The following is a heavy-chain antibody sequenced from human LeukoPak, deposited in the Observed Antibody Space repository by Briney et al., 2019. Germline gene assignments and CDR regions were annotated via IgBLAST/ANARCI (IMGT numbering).Heavy chain of an antibody. CDR1: GYTFTGYY. D-gene: IGHD3-22*01. V-gene: IGHV1-2*02. J-gene: IGHJ5*02. CDR3: AREGGDYYDSSGYYFSWFDP. Sequence: ASVKVSCKASGYTFTGYYTHWVRQAPGQGLEWMGWINPNSGGTNYAQKFQGRVTMTRDTSISTAYMELSRLRSDDTAVYYCAREGGDYYDSSGYYFSWFDPWGQGTLVTVSS. CDR2: INPNSGGT.